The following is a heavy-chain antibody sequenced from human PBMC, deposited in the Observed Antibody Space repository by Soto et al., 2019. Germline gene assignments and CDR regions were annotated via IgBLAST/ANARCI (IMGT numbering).Heavy chain of an antibody. Sequence: PGESLKISCKGSGYSFTSYWIGWVRQMPGKGLEWMGIIYPGDSDTRYSPSFQGKVTISADKSISTAYLQWSSLKASDIAMYYCARPTHILAARPDYGIDVWGQGTPVTVSS. CDR3: ARPTHILAARPDYGIDV. CDR1: GYSFTSYW. D-gene: IGHD6-6*01. J-gene: IGHJ6*02. V-gene: IGHV5-51*01. CDR2: IYPGDSDT.